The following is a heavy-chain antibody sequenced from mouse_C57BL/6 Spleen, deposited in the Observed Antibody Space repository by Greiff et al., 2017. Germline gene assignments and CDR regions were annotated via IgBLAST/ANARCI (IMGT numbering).Heavy chain of an antibody. J-gene: IGHJ3*01. D-gene: IGHD2-14*01. V-gene: IGHV5-4*01. CDR3: ARDPNRGFAY. CDR2: ISDGGSYT. Sequence: EVKLVESGGGLVKPGGSLKLSCAASGFTFSSYAMSWVRQTPEKRLEWVATISDGGSYTYYPDNVKGRFTISRDNAKNNLYLQMSHLKSEDTAMYYCARDPNRGFAYWGQGTLVTVSA. CDR1: GFTFSSYA.